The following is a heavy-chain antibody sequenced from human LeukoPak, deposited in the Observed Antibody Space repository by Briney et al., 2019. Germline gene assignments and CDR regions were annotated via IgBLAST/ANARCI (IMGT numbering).Heavy chain of an antibody. V-gene: IGHV1-18*04. Sequence: ASVKVSCKASGYTFTGYYMHWVRQAPGQGLEWMGWISAYNGNTNYAQKLQGRVTMTTDTSTSTAYMELRSLRSDDTAVYYCARTLTYGSGSYYNFGWFDPWGQGTLVTVSS. D-gene: IGHD3-10*01. CDR2: ISAYNGNT. CDR1: GYTFTGYY. CDR3: ARTLTYGSGSYYNFGWFDP. J-gene: IGHJ5*02.